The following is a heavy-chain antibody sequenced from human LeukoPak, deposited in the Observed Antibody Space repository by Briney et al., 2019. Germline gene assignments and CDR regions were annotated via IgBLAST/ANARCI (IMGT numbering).Heavy chain of an antibody. V-gene: IGHV3-21*01. CDR2: ISSSSSYI. CDR3: ARGPLGAAAGTLDY. Sequence: PGGSPRLSCAASGFTFSSYSMNWVRQAPGKGLEWVSSISSSSSYIYYADSVKGRFTISRDNAKNSLYLQMNSLRAEDTAVYYCARGPLGAAAGTLDYWGQGTLVTVS. J-gene: IGHJ4*02. D-gene: IGHD6-13*01. CDR1: GFTFSSYS.